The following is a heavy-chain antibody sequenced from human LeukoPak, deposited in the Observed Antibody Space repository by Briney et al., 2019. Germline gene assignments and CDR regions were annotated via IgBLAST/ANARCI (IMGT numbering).Heavy chain of an antibody. CDR1: GGTFSSYT. Sequence: ASVKVSCKASGGTFSSYTISWVRQAPGQGLEWMERIIPILGIANYAQKFQGRVTITADKSTSTAYMELSSLRSEDTAVYYCAREGEDIVVVPAASDWFDPWGQGTLVTVSS. J-gene: IGHJ5*02. CDR3: AREGEDIVVVPAASDWFDP. V-gene: IGHV1-69*04. CDR2: IIPILGIA. D-gene: IGHD2-2*01.